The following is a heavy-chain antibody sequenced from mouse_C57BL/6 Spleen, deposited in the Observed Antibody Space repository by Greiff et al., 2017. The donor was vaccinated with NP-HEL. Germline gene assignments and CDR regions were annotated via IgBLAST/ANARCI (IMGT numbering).Heavy chain of an antibody. CDR2: IYPRSGNT. J-gene: IGHJ4*01. V-gene: IGHV1-81*01. D-gene: IGHD2-4*01. CDR3: ARPIYYDYDNYAMDY. Sequence: QVQLQQSGAELARPGASVKLSCKASGYTFTSYGISWVKQRTGQGLEWIGEIYPRSGNTYYNEKFKGKATLTADKSSSTAYMELRSLTSEDSAVYFCARPIYYDYDNYAMDYWGQRTSVTVSS. CDR1: GYTFTSYG.